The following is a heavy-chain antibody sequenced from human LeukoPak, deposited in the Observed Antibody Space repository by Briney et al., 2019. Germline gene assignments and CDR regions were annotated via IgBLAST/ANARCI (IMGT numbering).Heavy chain of an antibody. Sequence: GGSLRLSCAASGFTVSSNYMSWVRQAPGKGLEWVSVIYSGGSTYYADSVKGRFTISRDNSKNTLYLQMNSLRAEDTAVYYCARYYYDSSGDYYYGMDVWGQGTTVTVSS. V-gene: IGHV3-53*01. J-gene: IGHJ6*02. CDR2: IYSGGST. CDR3: ARYYYDSSGDYYYGMDV. D-gene: IGHD3-22*01. CDR1: GFTVSSNY.